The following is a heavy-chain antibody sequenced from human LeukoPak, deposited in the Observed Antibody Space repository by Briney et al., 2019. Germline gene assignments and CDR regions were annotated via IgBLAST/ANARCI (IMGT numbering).Heavy chain of an antibody. V-gene: IGHV1-8*01. J-gene: IGHJ6*02. CDR1: GYTFTSYD. Sequence: ASVKVSCKASGYTFTSYDINWVRQATGQGLEWMGWMNPNSGNTGYAQKFQGRVTMTRNTSISTAYMELSSLRSEDTAVYYCARGYDSSGSPYYYYYGMDVWGQGTTVTASS. CDR2: MNPNSGNT. CDR3: ARGYDSSGSPYYYYYGMDV. D-gene: IGHD3-22*01.